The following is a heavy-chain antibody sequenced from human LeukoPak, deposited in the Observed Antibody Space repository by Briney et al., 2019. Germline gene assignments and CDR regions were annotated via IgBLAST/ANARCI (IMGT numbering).Heavy chain of an antibody. J-gene: IGHJ4*02. CDR2: ISSSGSTI. CDR1: GFTFSDYY. Sequence: GGSLRLSCAASGFTFSDYYMSWIRQAPGKGLEWVSYISSSGSTIYYADSVKGRFTISRDNAKNPLYLQMNSLRAEDTAVYYCARYCSSTSCSGRYFDYWGQGTLVTVSS. D-gene: IGHD2-2*01. V-gene: IGHV3-11*01. CDR3: ARYCSSTSCSGRYFDY.